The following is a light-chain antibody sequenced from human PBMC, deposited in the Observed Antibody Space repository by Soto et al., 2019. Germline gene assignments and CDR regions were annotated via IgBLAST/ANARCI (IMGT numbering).Light chain of an antibody. Sequence: EIVLTQSPGTLSLSQGERATLSCRASQSVSRSYLAWYQQKPGQAPRLLIYGASSRATGIPDRFSGSGSGIDFTLTISRLESEDFAVYYCQQYGSSHLTFGGGTKVEIK. CDR1: QSVSRSY. V-gene: IGKV3-20*01. CDR3: QQYGSSHLT. J-gene: IGKJ4*01. CDR2: GAS.